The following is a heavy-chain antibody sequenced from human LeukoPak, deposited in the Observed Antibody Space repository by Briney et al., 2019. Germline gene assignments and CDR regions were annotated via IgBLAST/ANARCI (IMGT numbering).Heavy chain of an antibody. V-gene: IGHV1-46*01. CDR2: INPSGGST. J-gene: IGHJ6*02. CDR3: ARIRSGGPYYYGMDV. D-gene: IGHD4-23*01. Sequence: ASVKVSCKASGYTFTSYYMHWVRQAPEQGLEWMGIINPSGGSTSYAQKFQGRVTMTRDTSTSTVYMELSSLRSEDTAVYYCARIRSGGPYYYGMDVWGQGTTVTVSS. CDR1: GYTFTSYY.